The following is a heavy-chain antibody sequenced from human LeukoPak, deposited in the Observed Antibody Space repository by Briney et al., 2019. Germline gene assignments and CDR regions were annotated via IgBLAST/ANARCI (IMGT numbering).Heavy chain of an antibody. Sequence: PGGSLRLSCAASGFTFSDYYMNWIRQAPGKGLEWVSYISSSSTYTGYADSVKGRFTISRDNAKNSLYLQMNSLRAEDTAVYYCARDPADDSSGYYSGQFDYWGQGTLVTVSS. V-gene: IGHV3-11*06. J-gene: IGHJ4*02. D-gene: IGHD3-22*01. CDR1: GFTFSDYY. CDR3: ARDPADDSSGYYSGQFDY. CDR2: ISSSSTYT.